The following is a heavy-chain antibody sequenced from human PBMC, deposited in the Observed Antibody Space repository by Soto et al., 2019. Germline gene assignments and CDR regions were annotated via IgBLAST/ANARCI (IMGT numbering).Heavy chain of an antibody. Sequence: GGSLRLSCAASGFSVSSSHMIWVRQAPGKGLEWVAVISYDGSNKYYADSVKGRFTISRDNSKNTLYLQMNSLRAEDTAVYYCAKVGFRGNYRYYDFWSGYYGVDDYYYGMDVWGQGTTVTVS. CDR3: AKVGFRGNYRYYDFWSGYYGVDDYYYGMDV. CDR1: GFSVSSSH. D-gene: IGHD3-3*01. CDR2: ISYDGSNK. J-gene: IGHJ6*02. V-gene: IGHV3-30*18.